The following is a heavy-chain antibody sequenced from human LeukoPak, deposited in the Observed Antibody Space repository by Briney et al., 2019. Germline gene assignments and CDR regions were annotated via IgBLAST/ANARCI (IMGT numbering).Heavy chain of an antibody. CDR2: IYYSGST. CDR1: GGSISSSSYY. V-gene: IGHV4-39*07. CDR3: ARDYRHYGDYGRFDP. D-gene: IGHD4-17*01. Sequence: NTSETLSLTCTVSGGSISSSSYYWGWIRQPPGKGLEWIGSIYYSGSTYYNPSLKSRVTMSVDTSKNQFSLKLSSVTAADTAVYYCARDYRHYGDYGRFDPWGQGTLVTVSS. J-gene: IGHJ5*02.